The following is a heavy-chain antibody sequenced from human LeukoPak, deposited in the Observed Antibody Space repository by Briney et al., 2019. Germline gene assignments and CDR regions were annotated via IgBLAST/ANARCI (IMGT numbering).Heavy chain of an antibody. CDR2: IIPIFGTA. CDR3: ARGCSSTSCPFDY. Sequence: SVKVSCTASGGTFSSYAISWVRQAPGQRLEWMGGIIPIFGTANYAQKFQGRVTITTDESTSTAYVELSSLRSEDTAVYYCARGCSSTSCPFDYWGQGTLVTVSS. CDR1: GGTFSSYA. D-gene: IGHD2-2*01. J-gene: IGHJ4*02. V-gene: IGHV1-69*05.